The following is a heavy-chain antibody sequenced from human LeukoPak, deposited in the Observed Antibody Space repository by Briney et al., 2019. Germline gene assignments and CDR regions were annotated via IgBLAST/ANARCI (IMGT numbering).Heavy chain of an antibody. CDR1: GYTFTSYY. V-gene: IGHV1-46*01. CDR3: ARDRPPLDY. CDR2: INPSGGST. Sequence: ASVTVSFKSSGYTFTSYYMHWVRQAPGQGLEWMGIINPSGGSTSNAQKFQGRVTMTGDTSTSTVYMELSSLRSEDTAVYNCARDRPPLDYWGQGTLVTVSS. J-gene: IGHJ4*02.